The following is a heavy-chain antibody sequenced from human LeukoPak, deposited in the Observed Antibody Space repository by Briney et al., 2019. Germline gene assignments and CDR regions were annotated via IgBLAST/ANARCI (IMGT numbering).Heavy chain of an antibody. CDR2: IYHSGST. CDR1: GGSISSNNW. D-gene: IGHD3-22*01. CDR3: ARHPLITMIVVVNNYFDY. V-gene: IGHV4-4*02. Sequence: PSETLSLTCAVSGGSISSNNWWSWVRQPPGKGLEWIGEIYHSGSTNYNPSLKSRVTISVDKSKNQFSLKLSSVTAADTAVYYCARHPLITMIVVVNNYFDYWGQGTLVTVSS. J-gene: IGHJ4*02.